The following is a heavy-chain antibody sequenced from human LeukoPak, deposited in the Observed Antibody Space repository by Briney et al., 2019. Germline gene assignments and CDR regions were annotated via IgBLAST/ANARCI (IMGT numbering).Heavy chain of an antibody. J-gene: IGHJ4*02. CDR1: GFTFSSYA. V-gene: IGHV3-30*04. CDR2: ISYDGSNK. D-gene: IGHD3-16*02. CDR3: ASLSLYSPSDY. Sequence: GGSLRLSCAASGFTFSSYAMHWVRQAPGKGLEWVAVISYDGSNKYYADSVKGRFTISRDNSKNTLYLQMNSLRAEDTAVYYCASLSLYSPSDYWGQGTLVTVSS.